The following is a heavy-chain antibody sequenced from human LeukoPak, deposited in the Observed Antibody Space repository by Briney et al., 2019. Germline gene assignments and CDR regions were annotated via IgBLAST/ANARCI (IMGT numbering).Heavy chain of an antibody. CDR1: GFTFSSYS. Sequence: GGSLRLSCAASGFTFSSYSMNWVRQAPGKGLEWVSSISSSSSYIYYADSVKGRFTISRDNAKNSLYLQMNSLRAEDTAVYYCAIASTGTTYAFDIWGQGTMVTVSS. D-gene: IGHD1-1*01. CDR2: ISSSSSYI. CDR3: AIASTGTTYAFDI. J-gene: IGHJ3*02. V-gene: IGHV3-21*01.